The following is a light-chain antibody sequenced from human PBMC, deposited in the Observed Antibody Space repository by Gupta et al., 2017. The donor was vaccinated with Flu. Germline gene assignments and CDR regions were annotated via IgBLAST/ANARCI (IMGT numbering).Light chain of an antibody. CDR3: SSYTSTNTFYV. CDR2: DVS. CDR1: SSDVGRSNS. V-gene: IGLV2-14*01. Sequence: QSALTQPVSVSGSPGQSITISCTGTSSDVGRSNSVSCYQQHPGKAPNLMLYDVSNRPSGVSIRFSGSKSGNTASLTISGLGAEDESDYYCSSYTSTNTFYVFRTGTKVTVL. J-gene: IGLJ1*01.